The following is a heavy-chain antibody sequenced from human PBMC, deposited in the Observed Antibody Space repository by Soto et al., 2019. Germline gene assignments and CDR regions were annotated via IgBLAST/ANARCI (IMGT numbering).Heavy chain of an antibody. CDR1: GYTFTGYY. Sequence: VASVKVSCKASGYTFTGYYMHWVRQAPGQGLEWMGWINPNSGGTNYAQKFQGRVTMTRDTSISTAYMELSRLRSDDTAVYYCARDRGYNWNENNFDYWGQGTLVTVSS. CDR3: ARDRGYNWNENNFDY. J-gene: IGHJ4*02. D-gene: IGHD1-20*01. CDR2: INPNSGGT. V-gene: IGHV1-2*02.